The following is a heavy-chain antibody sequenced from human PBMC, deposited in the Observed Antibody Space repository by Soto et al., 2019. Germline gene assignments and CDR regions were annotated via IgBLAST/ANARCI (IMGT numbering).Heavy chain of an antibody. V-gene: IGHV3-30*18. Sequence: GGSLRLSCAASGFTFSSYGMHWVRQAPGKGLEWVAVISYDGSNKYYADSVKGRFTISRDNSKNTLYLQMNSLRAEDTAVYYCAKDLIAAAGIPEFYYYYYGMDVWGQGTTVTVSS. CDR3: AKDLIAAAGIPEFYYYYYGMDV. CDR1: GFTFSSYG. CDR2: ISYDGSNK. D-gene: IGHD6-13*01. J-gene: IGHJ6*02.